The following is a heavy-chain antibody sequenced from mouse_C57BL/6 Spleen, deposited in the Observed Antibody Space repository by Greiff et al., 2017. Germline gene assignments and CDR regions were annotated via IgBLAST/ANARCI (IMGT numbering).Heavy chain of an antibody. Sequence: QVQLQQSGAELARPGASVKMSCKASGYTFTSYTMHWVKQRPGQGLEWIGYINPSSGYTKYTQKFKDKATLTADKSSSTAYMQLSSLTSEDSAVYYCARRDDYDGAYYAMDYWGQGTSVTVSS. J-gene: IGHJ4*01. V-gene: IGHV1-4*01. CDR3: ARRDDYDGAYYAMDY. CDR2: INPSSGYT. D-gene: IGHD2-4*01. CDR1: GYTFTSYT.